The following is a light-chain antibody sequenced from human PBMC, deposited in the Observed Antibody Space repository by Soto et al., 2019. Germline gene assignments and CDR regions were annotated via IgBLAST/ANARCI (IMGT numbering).Light chain of an antibody. J-gene: IGKJ1*01. V-gene: IGKV3-20*01. CDR2: GAS. Sequence: EIXXTXXPXTLSLSPGERATLSCRASQSVSSNYLAWYRQKPGQAPRLLIYGASSRATGIPDRFSGSGSETDFTLTISRLEPEDFAVYYCQQYGRSPPATFGQGTKVEIK. CDR3: QQYGRSPPAT. CDR1: QSVSSNY.